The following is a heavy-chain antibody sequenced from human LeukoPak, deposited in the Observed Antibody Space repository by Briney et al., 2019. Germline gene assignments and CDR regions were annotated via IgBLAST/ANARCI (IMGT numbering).Heavy chain of an antibody. D-gene: IGHD2-15*01. CDR1: GFTFSSYA. V-gene: IGHV3-23*01. Sequence: GGSLRLSCAASGFTFSSYAMSWVRQAPGKGPEWVSAISGSGGSTYYADSVKGRFTISRDNSKNTLYLQMNSLRAEDTAVYYCAKVGTYCSGGSCYSEDAFDIWGQGTMVTVSS. CDR2: ISGSGGST. J-gene: IGHJ3*02. CDR3: AKVGTYCSGGSCYSEDAFDI.